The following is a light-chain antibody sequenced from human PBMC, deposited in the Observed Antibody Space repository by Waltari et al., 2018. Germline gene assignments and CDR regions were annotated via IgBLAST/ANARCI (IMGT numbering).Light chain of an antibody. V-gene: IGKV1-33*01. CDR2: DAS. J-gene: IGKJ5*01. CDR1: EGTRNC. CDR3: PPYDNLPAST. Sequence: EIQMPQSPFSLSASAGDRVTITCHAREGTRNCLNWYQQKPGKCPKILIYDASKLETGVPSRFSGGGSAKQFTCIVSSLQPEDNATYDCPPYDNLPASTFSEKTRLKI.